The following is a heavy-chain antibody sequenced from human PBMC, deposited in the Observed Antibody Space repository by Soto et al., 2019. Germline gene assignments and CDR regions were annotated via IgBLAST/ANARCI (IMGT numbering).Heavy chain of an antibody. CDR1: GFTFSSYA. J-gene: IGHJ6*02. Sequence: ESGGGVVQPGRSLRLSCAASGFTFSSYAMHWVRQAPGKGLEWVAVISYDGSNKYYANSVKGRFTISRDNSKNTLYLQMNSLRAEDTAVYYCARAAYSYGYTDYYYYGMDVWGQGTTVTVSS. D-gene: IGHD5-18*01. CDR2: ISYDGSNK. CDR3: ARAAYSYGYTDYYYYGMDV. V-gene: IGHV3-30-3*01.